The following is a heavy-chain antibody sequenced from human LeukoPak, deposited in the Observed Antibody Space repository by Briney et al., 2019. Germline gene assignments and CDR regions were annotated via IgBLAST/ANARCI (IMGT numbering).Heavy chain of an antibody. CDR2: IKQDGSEK. V-gene: IGHV3-7*01. J-gene: IGHJ4*02. Sequence: GGSLRLSCAASGFSFSDYNMNWVRQAPGKGLEWVAKIKQDGSEKYYVDSVKGRFTISRDNAKNSLYLQMSSLRAEDTAVYYCASKQWLVSDFDYWGQGTLVTVSS. D-gene: IGHD6-19*01. CDR1: GFSFSDYN. CDR3: ASKQWLVSDFDY.